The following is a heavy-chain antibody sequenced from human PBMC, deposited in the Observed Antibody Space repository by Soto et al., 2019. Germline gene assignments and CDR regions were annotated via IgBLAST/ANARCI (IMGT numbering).Heavy chain of an antibody. CDR1: GGTFSSYA. Sequence: QVQLVQSGAEVKKPGSSVKVSCKASGGTFSSYAISWVRQAPGQGLEWMGGIIPIFGTANYAQKFQGRVTIXXDXSXXTAYMELSSLRSEDKAVYYCARVGTIFSSVGWFDPWGQGTLVTVSS. CDR3: ARVGTIFSSVGWFDP. CDR2: IIPIFGTA. J-gene: IGHJ5*02. V-gene: IGHV1-69*12. D-gene: IGHD3-3*01.